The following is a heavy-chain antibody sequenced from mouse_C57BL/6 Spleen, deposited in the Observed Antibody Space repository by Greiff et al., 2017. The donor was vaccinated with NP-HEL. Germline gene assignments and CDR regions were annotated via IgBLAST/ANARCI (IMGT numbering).Heavy chain of an antibody. V-gene: IGHV5-17*01. CDR2: ISSGSSTI. J-gene: IGHJ2*01. CDR1: GFTFSDYG. Sequence: EVMLVESGGGLVKPGGSLKLSCAASGFTFSDYGMHWVRQAPEKGLEWVAYISSGSSTIYYADTVKGRFTISRDNAKNTLFLQMTSLRSEDTAMYYCAREGFPVLDYWGQGTTLTVSS. CDR3: AREGFPVLDY.